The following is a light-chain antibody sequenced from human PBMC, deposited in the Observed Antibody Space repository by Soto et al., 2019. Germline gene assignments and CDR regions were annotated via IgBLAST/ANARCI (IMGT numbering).Light chain of an antibody. Sequence: IVLTQSPVTLSLSPGERATLSCRASQSVSNYLAWYQQKPGQAPRLLIYDASTRATGVPARFSGSGSGTVLTIIISSLEPEDFAFYYRQPHSSWPTFGPGTNVDIK. CDR2: DAS. J-gene: IGKJ3*01. CDR3: QPHSSWPT. V-gene: IGKV3-11*01. CDR1: QSVSNY.